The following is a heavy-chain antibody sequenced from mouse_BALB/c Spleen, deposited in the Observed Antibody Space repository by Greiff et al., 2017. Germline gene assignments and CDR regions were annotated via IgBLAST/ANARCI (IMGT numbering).Heavy chain of an antibody. CDR2: ISYSGST. D-gene: IGHD1-1*01. CDR3: AREDYGSSYTRYFDV. V-gene: IGHV3-2*02. Sequence: EVQLVESGPGLVKPSQSLSLTCTVTGYSITSDYAWNWIRQFPGNKLEWMGYISYSGSTSYNPSLKSRISITRDTSKNQFFLQLNSVTTEDTATYYCAREDYGSSYTRYFDVWGAGTTVTVSS. J-gene: IGHJ1*01. CDR1: GYSITSDYA.